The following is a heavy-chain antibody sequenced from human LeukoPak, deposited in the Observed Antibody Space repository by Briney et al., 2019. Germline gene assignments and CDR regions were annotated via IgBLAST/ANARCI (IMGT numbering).Heavy chain of an antibody. D-gene: IGHD3-9*01. CDR2: INPSGGST. CDR1: GYTFTSYY. V-gene: IGHV1-46*01. J-gene: IGHJ4*02. CDR3: ARGASFFDWLY. Sequence: GASVKVSCKASGYTFTSYYMHWVRQAPGQGLEWMGIINPSGGSTSYVQKFQGRVTMTRDTSTSTAYMELSRLRSDDTAVYYCARGASFFDWLYWGQGTLVTVSS.